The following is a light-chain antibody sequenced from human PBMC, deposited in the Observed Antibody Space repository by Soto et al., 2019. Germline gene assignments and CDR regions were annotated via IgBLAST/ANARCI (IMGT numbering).Light chain of an antibody. CDR2: EVN. Sequence: SSLGQPPSASWSPGESVSISCTGTSSDVGGYNYVSWYQQHPGKAPKLMIYEVNKRPSGVPDRFSGSKSGNTASLTVSGLQAEDEADYYCSSYAGSSNVFGTGTKVTVL. CDR3: SSYAGSSNV. V-gene: IGLV2-8*01. J-gene: IGLJ1*01. CDR1: SSDVGGYNY.